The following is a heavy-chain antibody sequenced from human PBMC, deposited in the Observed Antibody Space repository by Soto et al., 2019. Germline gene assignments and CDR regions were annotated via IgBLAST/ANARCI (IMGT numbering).Heavy chain of an antibody. CDR2: ISYDGSNK. D-gene: IGHD3-10*01. J-gene: IGHJ5*02. Sequence: QVQLVESGGGVVQPGRSLRLSCAASGFTFSSYAMHWVRQAPGKGLEWVAVISYDGSNKYYADSVKGRFTISRDNSKNKLYLQMNSLRAEYTAVYYCASSMVRGVNEFDPWGQGTLVTVSS. V-gene: IGHV3-30-3*01. CDR1: GFTFSSYA. CDR3: ASSMVRGVNEFDP.